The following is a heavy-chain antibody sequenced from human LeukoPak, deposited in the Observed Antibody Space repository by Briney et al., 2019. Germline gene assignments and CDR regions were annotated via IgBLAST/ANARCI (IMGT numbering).Heavy chain of an antibody. D-gene: IGHD2-15*01. J-gene: IGHJ4*02. CDR2: IYYSGST. CDR1: GGSISSYY. V-gene: IGHV4-59*12. CDR3: ARGRNIVVVVAATENFDY. Sequence: SETLSLTCTVSGGSISSYYWSWIRQPPGKGLEWIGYIYYSGSTNYNPSLKSRVTISVDTSKNQFSLKLSSVTAADTAVYYCARGRNIVVVVAATENFDYWGQGTLVTVSS.